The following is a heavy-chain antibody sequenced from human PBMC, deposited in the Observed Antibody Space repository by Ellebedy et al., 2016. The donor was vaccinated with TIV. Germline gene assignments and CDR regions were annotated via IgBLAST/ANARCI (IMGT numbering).Heavy chain of an antibody. CDR3: AREHPKYGSASYYGDY. CDR1: GFTFNDYY. CDR2: ISRSSTYT. Sequence: PGGSLRLSCTASGFTFNDYYMSWIRQAPGKGLEWVSYISRSSTYTKYADSVKGRFTISRDNAKNSLFLQMNSLRVEDTAMYYCAREHPKYGSASYYGDYWGQGVLVTVSS. D-gene: IGHD3-10*01. V-gene: IGHV3-11*06. J-gene: IGHJ4*02.